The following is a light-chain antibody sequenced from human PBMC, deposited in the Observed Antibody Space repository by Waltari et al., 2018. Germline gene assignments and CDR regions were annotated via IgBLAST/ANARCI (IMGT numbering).Light chain of an antibody. Sequence: QSALTQPASVSGSPGQSITISCTGTSSAVGRYNLVPWYPQHPDKAPKLMLYEVSKRPSGVSNRFSGSKSGNTASLTISGLQAEDEADYYCCSYAGSSTVVFGGGTKLTVL. V-gene: IGLV2-23*02. CDR3: CSYAGSSTVV. CDR2: EVS. CDR1: SSAVGRYNL. J-gene: IGLJ2*01.